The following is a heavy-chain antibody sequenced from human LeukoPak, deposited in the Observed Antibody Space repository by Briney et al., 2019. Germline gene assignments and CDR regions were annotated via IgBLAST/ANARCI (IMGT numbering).Heavy chain of an antibody. CDR2: INPNSGGT. CDR3: ARMTTAVDSSGYSYYYYYYMDV. CDR1: GYTFTGYY. J-gene: IGHJ6*03. Sequence: ASVKVSCKASGYTFTGYYMHWVRQAPGQGLEWMGWINPNSGGTNYAQKFQGRVTMTRDTSIGTAYMELSRLRSDDTAVYYCARMTTAVDSSGYSYYYYYYMDVWGKGTTVTVSS. V-gene: IGHV1-2*02. D-gene: IGHD3-22*01.